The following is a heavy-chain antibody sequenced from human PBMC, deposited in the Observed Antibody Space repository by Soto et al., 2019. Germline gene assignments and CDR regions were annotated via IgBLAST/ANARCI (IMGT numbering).Heavy chain of an antibody. CDR2: VYHTGDT. CDR3: AREIVTAGGNNYFDP. CDR1: GGTVASSHW. D-gene: IGHD2-21*02. J-gene: IGHJ5*02. Sequence: SETLSLTCGVSGGTVASSHWWSWVRQSPGGGLEWIGNVYHTGDTNLNPSLQSRVTISVDKSNNQFSLRLNSLTAADTAVYFCAREIVTAGGNNYFDPWGPGTLVTV. V-gene: IGHV4-4*02.